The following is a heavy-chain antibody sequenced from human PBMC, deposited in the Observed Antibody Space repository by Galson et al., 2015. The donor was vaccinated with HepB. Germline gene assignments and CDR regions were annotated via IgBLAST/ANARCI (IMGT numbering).Heavy chain of an antibody. V-gene: IGHV1-3*01. CDR1: GYTFTSYA. J-gene: IGHJ3*02. CDR3: ARGRGSSGSDDAFDI. Sequence: SVKVSCKASGYTFTSYAMHWVRQAPGQRLEWMGWINAGNGNTKYSQKFQGRVTITRDTSASTAYMELSSLRSEDTAVYYCARGRGSSGSDDAFDIWGQGTMGTVSS. D-gene: IGHD5-12*01. CDR2: INAGNGNT.